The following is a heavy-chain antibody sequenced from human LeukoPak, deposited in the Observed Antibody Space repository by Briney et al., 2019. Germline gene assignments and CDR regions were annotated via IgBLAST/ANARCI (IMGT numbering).Heavy chain of an antibody. CDR3: ARGTGPAAALYPFDY. D-gene: IGHD6-13*01. J-gene: IGHJ4*02. CDR1: GFTFSSYA. CDR2: ISYDGSNE. V-gene: IGHV3-30*04. Sequence: GGSLRLSCAASGFTFSSYAMHWVRQAPGKGLEWVAVISYDGSNEYYADSVKGRFTISRDNSKNTLYLQMNSLRAEDTAVYYCARGTGPAAALYPFDYWGQGTLVTVSS.